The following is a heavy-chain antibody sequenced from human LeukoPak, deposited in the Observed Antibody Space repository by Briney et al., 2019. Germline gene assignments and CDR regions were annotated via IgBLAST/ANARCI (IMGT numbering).Heavy chain of an antibody. J-gene: IGHJ4*02. V-gene: IGHV4-34*01. Sequence: SETLSLTCAVYGGCFSGYYWSWIRQPPGKGLEWIAEINHSGSTNYNPPLKSRVTISVDTSKNQFSLKLSSVTAADTAVYYCARHPPSYCSSTSCYQGAYYFDYWGQGTLVTVSS. D-gene: IGHD2-2*01. CDR3: ARHPPSYCSSTSCYQGAYYFDY. CDR2: INHSGST. CDR1: GGCFSGYY.